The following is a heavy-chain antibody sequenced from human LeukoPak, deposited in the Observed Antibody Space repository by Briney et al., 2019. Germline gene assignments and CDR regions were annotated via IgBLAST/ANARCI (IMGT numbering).Heavy chain of an antibody. CDR1: GYTFTSYA. Sequence: ASVKVSCKASGYTFTSYAIRWVRQAPGQGLEWMGWISAYNGNTNYAQKLQGRVTMTTDTSTSTAYMELRSLRSDDTAVYYCARDGDCSGGSCYLYGFDYWGQGTLVTVSS. D-gene: IGHD2-15*01. CDR2: ISAYNGNT. CDR3: ARDGDCSGGSCYLYGFDY. J-gene: IGHJ4*02. V-gene: IGHV1-18*01.